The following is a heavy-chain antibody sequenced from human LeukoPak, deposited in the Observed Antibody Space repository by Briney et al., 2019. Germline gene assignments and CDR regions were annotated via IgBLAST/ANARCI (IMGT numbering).Heavy chain of an antibody. J-gene: IGHJ4*02. V-gene: IGHV3-23*01. CDR2: INDSGGST. Sequence: GGSLRLSCAASGFTFSNYAMSWVRQAPGKGLEWVSAINDSGGSTYYADSVKGRFTISRDNSKNTLYLQMNSLRAEDTAVYYCAALDHGHDYWGQGTLVTVSS. CDR3: AALDHGHDY. CDR1: GFTFSNYA.